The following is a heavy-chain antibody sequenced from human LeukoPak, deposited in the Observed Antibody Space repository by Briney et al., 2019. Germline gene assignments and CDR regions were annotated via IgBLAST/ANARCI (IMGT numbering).Heavy chain of an antibody. J-gene: IGHJ4*02. CDR3: ATQFAVAGRGSGDY. D-gene: IGHD6-19*01. V-gene: IGHV3-33*01. Sequence: GGSLRLSCAASGFTFSSYGMHWVRQAPGKGLEWVAVIWYDGSNKYYADSVKGRFTISRDNSKNTLYLQMNSLRAEDTAVYYCATQFAVAGRGSGDYWGQGTLVTVSS. CDR2: IWYDGSNK. CDR1: GFTFSSYG.